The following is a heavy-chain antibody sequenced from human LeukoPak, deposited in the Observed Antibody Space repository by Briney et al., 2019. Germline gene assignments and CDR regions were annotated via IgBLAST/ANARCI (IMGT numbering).Heavy chain of an antibody. D-gene: IGHD6-19*01. J-gene: IGHJ4*02. V-gene: IGHV3-23*01. CDR2: ISGSGGST. CDR1: GFTFSSYA. Sequence: GGSLRLSCAASGFTFSSYAMSWVRQAPGKGLEWVSAISGSGGSTYYADSVKGRFTISRDNSKNTLYLRMNSLRAEDTAVYYCAKDLVPYSSGWYGGYYFDYWGQGTLVTVSS. CDR3: AKDLVPYSSGWYGGYYFDY.